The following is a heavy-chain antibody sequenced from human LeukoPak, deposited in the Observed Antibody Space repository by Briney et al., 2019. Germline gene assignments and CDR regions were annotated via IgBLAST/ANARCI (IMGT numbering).Heavy chain of an antibody. Sequence: GGSLRLSCAASGFTFSSYALSWVRQAPGKGLEWVSAISGSGGSTYYADSVKGRFTISRDNSKKTLYLQMNSLRAEDTAVYYCAKDPVAVAANWFDPWGQGTLVTVSS. CDR1: GFTFSSYA. J-gene: IGHJ5*02. D-gene: IGHD6-19*01. V-gene: IGHV3-23*01. CDR3: AKDPVAVAANWFDP. CDR2: ISGSGGST.